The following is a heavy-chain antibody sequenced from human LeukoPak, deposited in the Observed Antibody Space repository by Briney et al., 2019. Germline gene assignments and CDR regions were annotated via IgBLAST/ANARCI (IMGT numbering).Heavy chain of an antibody. CDR2: ISDNSAYI. CDR1: GFAFGGYT. CDR3: AKGKATISY. Sequence: PGGSLRLSCAASGFAFGGYTMTWVRQAPGKGLEWVSSISDNSAYIYHADSLQGRFTTSRDNAKNSLFLQMSSLRAEDTAVYYCAKGKATISYWGQGTLVTVSS. V-gene: IGHV3-21*04. D-gene: IGHD5-12*01. J-gene: IGHJ4*02.